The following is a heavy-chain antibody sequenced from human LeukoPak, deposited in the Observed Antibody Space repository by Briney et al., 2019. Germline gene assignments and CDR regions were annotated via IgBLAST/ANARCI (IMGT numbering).Heavy chain of an antibody. CDR3: ARDQAYDYGDPGYFDY. J-gene: IGHJ4*02. CDR1: GYTFTSYY. D-gene: IGHD4-17*01. CDR2: INPSGGST. Sequence: ASVKVSCKASGYTFTSYYMHWVRQAPGQGLEWMGIINPSGGSTSYAQKFQGRVTMTTDTSTSTAYMELRSLRSDDTAVYYCARDQAYDYGDPGYFDYWGQGTLVTVSS. V-gene: IGHV1-46*01.